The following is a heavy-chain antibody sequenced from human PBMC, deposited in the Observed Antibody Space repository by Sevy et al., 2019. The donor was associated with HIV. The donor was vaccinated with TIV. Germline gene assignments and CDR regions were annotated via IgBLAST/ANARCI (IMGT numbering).Heavy chain of an antibody. V-gene: IGHV4-34*01. Sequence: SETLSLTCAVYGGSFSTFSWSWIRQPPGKGLEWIGEINHIGSTNYNPSLENRVTISVDTSKSQFSLKLTSVTASDTAVYYCAGSTGGGNFDYWGQGTLVTVSS. CDR2: INHIGST. CDR1: GGSFSTFS. CDR3: AGSTGGGNFDY. J-gene: IGHJ4*02. D-gene: IGHD2-15*01.